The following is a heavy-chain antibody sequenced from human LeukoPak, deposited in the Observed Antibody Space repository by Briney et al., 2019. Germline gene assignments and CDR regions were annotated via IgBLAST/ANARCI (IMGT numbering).Heavy chain of an antibody. V-gene: IGHV4-38-2*02. CDR1: DYSISSGYY. Sequence: SETLSLTCTVSDYSISSGYYWGWIRQPPGQGLEWIGSIYHSGSTYYNPSLKSRVTILVDTSKNQFSLKLSSVTAADTAVYYCAKSAVRGLEGRFDPWGQGTLVTVSS. CDR3: AKSAVRGLEGRFDP. J-gene: IGHJ5*02. D-gene: IGHD3-10*01. CDR2: IYHSGST.